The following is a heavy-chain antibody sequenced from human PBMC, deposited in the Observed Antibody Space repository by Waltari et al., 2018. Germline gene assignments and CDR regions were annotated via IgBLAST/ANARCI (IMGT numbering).Heavy chain of an antibody. Sequence: QVQLVQSGAEVKKPGASVKVSCKASGYTFTSYGISWVRQAPGQGLEWMGWISAYNGNTNYADSVKGRFTISRDNSKNTLYLQMNSLRAEDTAVYYCAKDLIVGALGAFDIWGQGTMVTVSS. CDR1: GYTFTSYG. CDR2: ISAYNGNT. J-gene: IGHJ3*02. D-gene: IGHD1-26*01. CDR3: AKDLIVGALGAFDI. V-gene: IGHV1-18*01.